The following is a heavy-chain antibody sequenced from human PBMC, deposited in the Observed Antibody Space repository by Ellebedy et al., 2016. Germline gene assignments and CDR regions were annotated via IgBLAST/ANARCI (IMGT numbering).Heavy chain of an antibody. Sequence: GESLKISXAASGFTFSGFWYQWVRQAPGKGLVWVSRINNDGSGTTYADSVRGRLTISRDNTKNTLSLQMNSLRVEDTAIYYCVRDRGTGWYWFDSWGQGTLVTVSS. V-gene: IGHV3-74*01. CDR3: VRDRGTGWYWFDS. D-gene: IGHD6-19*01. J-gene: IGHJ5*01. CDR1: GFTFSGFW. CDR2: INNDGSGT.